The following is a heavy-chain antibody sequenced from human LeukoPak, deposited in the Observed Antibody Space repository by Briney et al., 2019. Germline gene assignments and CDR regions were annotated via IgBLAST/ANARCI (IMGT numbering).Heavy chain of an antibody. CDR2: IYYSGNT. V-gene: IGHV4-39*07. D-gene: IGHD6-6*01. CDR1: GGSISSSGAY. Sequence: SETLSLTCTVSGGSISSSGAYWGWIRQPPGKGLEWIGSIYYSGNTYNPSLKSRVTISVDTSKNQFSLNLTSVNAADTAVYYCARVMAARREDLNWFDPWGQGTLVTVSS. CDR3: ARVMAARREDLNWFDP. J-gene: IGHJ5*02.